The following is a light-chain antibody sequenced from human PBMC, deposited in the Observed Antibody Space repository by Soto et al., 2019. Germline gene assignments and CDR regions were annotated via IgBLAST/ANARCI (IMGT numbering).Light chain of an antibody. CDR3: QEYNNWPRLT. CDR2: SAS. V-gene: IGKV3-15*01. CDR1: QSIRMN. Sequence: EIVMTQSPVTLSVSPGERATLSCKASQSIRMNLAWYQQKPGQASRLLIYSASTRATGVPVRFSGSGSGTEFTLTISSLQSEDFAVYYCQEYNNWPRLTFGGGTKVEI. J-gene: IGKJ4*01.